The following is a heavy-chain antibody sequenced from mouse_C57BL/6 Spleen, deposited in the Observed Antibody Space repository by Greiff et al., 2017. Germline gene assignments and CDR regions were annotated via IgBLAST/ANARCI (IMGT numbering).Heavy chain of an antibody. Sequence: VQLKPSGPELVKPGASVKIPCKASGYTFTDYNMDWVKQSHGKSLEWIGDINPNNGGTIYNQKFKGKATLTVDKSSSTAYMELRSLTSEDTAVYYCARDERNMGLGGAYWGQGTLVTVSA. J-gene: IGHJ3*01. CDR1: GYTFTDYN. CDR2: INPNNGGT. D-gene: IGHD1-1*02. V-gene: IGHV1-18*01. CDR3: ARDERNMGLGGAY.